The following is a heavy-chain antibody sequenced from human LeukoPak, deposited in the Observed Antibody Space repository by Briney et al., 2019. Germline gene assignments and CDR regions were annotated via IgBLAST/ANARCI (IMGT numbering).Heavy chain of an antibody. CDR1: GFTFSSYS. CDR3: ARDRDSSSWFYYYYYYMDV. V-gene: IGHV3-21*01. D-gene: IGHD6-13*01. Sequence: GGSLRLSCAASGFTFSSYSMNWVRQAPGKGLEWVSSISSSSSYIYYADSVKGRFTISRDNAKNSLYLQMNSLRAEDTAVYYCARDRDSSSWFYYYYYYMDVWGKGTTVTVSS. CDR2: ISSSSSYI. J-gene: IGHJ6*03.